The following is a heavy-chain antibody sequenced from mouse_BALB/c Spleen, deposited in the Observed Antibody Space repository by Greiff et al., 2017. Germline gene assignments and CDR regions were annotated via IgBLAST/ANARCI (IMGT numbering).Heavy chain of an antibody. V-gene: IGHV5-6-2*01. CDR1: GFTFSSYY. CDR3: ARHYYGYDYFDY. D-gene: IGHD1-2*01. J-gene: IGHJ2*01. Sequence: EVKLLESGGGLVKLGGSLKLSCAASGFTFSSYYMSWVRQTPEKRLELVAAINSNGGSTYYPDTVKGRFTISRDNAKNTLYLQMSSLKSEDTALYYCARHYYGYDYFDYWGQGTTLTVSS. CDR2: INSNGGST.